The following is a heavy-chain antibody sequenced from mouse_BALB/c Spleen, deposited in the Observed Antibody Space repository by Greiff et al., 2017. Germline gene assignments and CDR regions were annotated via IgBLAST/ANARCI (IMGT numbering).Heavy chain of an antibody. CDR3: AEGRFAY. CDR2: INPSNGRT. CDR1: CYTFTSYW. Sequence: VQLQQPGAELVKPGASVKLSCKASCYTFTSYWMHWVKQRPGQGLEWIGEINPSNGRTNYNEKFKSKATLTVDKSSSTAYMQLSSLTSEDSAVYYCAEGRFAYWGQGTLVTVSA. V-gene: IGHV1S81*02. J-gene: IGHJ3*01.